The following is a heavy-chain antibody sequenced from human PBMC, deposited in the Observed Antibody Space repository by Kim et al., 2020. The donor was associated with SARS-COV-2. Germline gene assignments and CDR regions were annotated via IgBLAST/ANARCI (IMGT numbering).Heavy chain of an antibody. CDR2: SSDSGDTT. CDR1: GFIFNNFA. D-gene: IGHD5-12*01. Sequence: GGSLRLSCAASGFIFNNFAMMWVRQAPGKGLEWVSASSDSGDTTSYADSVKGRFTVSRDNPKNMFYLQMDSLRADDTAIYYCARDPGGYEWGADNWGQGTLVTVSS. V-gene: IGHV3-23*01. J-gene: IGHJ4*02. CDR3: ARDPGGYEWGADN.